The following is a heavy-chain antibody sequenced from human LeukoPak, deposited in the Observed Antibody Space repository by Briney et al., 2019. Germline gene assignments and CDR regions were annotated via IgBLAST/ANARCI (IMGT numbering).Heavy chain of an antibody. CDR2: IYYSGET. D-gene: IGHD2-21*01. Sequence: PSETLSLTCSVSGGSISSTSYYWAWIRQPPGKGLEWIGSIYYSGETYYYPSLKSRVTISVDTSKNKVSLTLTSVTAADTAMYYCAREHIYSGEKGFDPWGHGILVAVSS. V-gene: IGHV4-39*07. CDR1: GGSISSTSYY. J-gene: IGHJ5*02. CDR3: AREHIYSGEKGFDP.